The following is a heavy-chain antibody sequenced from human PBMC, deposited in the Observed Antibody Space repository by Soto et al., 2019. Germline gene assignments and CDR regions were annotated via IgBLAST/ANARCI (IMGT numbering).Heavy chain of an antibody. CDR2: ISAYNGNT. D-gene: IGHD3-3*01. Sequence: QVQLVQSGAEVKKPGASVKVSCKASGYTFTSYGISWVRQAPGQGLEWMGWISAYNGNTNYAQKLQGRVTMTTDTXXGXAXXELRSLRSDDTAVYYCARDLRDFWKDHYYYYGMGVWGQGTTVTVSS. J-gene: IGHJ6*02. CDR3: ARDLRDFWKDHYYYYGMGV. CDR1: GYTFTSYG. V-gene: IGHV1-18*01.